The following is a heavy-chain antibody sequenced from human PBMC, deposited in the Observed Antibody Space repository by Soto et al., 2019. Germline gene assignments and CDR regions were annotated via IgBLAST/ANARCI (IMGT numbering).Heavy chain of an antibody. CDR3: ARGDRFIFSGDRCFSVGLFLS. CDR2: INGSSSTM. CDR1: GFTFGIYS. Sequence: EVQLVESGGGLVQRGGSLRLSCAASGFTFGIYSMNWVRQAPGKELEWISYINGSSSTMYYADSVKGRFIISRDNADNSLYLPMNSLRDAHTAVYYCARGDRFIFSGDRCFSVGLFLSWGQGTLVTVSS. V-gene: IGHV3-48*02. J-gene: IGHJ5*02. D-gene: IGHD2-15*01.